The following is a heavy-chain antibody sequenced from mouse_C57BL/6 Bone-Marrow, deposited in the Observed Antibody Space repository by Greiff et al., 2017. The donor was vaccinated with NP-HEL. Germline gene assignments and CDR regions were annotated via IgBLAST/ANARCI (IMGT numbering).Heavy chain of an antibody. J-gene: IGHJ4*01. D-gene: IGHD3-2*02. CDR2: IWSGGIT. Sequence: QVQLQQSGPGLVQPSQSLSITCTVSGFSLTSYGVHWVRQSPGKGLEWLGVIWSGGITGYNAAFISRLSISKDNSKSQVFFKMNSLQADDTAIYYCARKTQATDAMDYWGQGTSVTVSS. CDR1: GFSLTSYG. CDR3: ARKTQATDAMDY. V-gene: IGHV2-2*01.